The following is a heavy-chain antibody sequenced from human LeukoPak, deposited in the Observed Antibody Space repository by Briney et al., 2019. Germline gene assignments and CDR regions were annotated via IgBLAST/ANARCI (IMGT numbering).Heavy chain of an antibody. CDR2: ISGSGGST. Sequence: PGGSLRLSCAASGFTFSSYGMHWVRQAPGKGLGWVSAISGSGGSTYYADSVKGRFTISRDNSKNTLYLQMNSLRAEDTAVYYCAGGPEGFLEPGYYYYMDVWGKGTTVTVSS. J-gene: IGHJ6*03. V-gene: IGHV3-23*01. CDR1: GFTFSSYG. CDR3: AGGPEGFLEPGYYYYMDV. D-gene: IGHD3-3*01.